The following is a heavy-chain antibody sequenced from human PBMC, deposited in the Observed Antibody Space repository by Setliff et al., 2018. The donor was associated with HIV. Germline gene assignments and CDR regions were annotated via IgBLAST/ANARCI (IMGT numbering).Heavy chain of an antibody. CDR3: SRGSYYMDV. J-gene: IGHJ6*03. CDR2: IYYSGST. CDR1: GGSISSSNYY. Sequence: SETLSLTCTVSGGSISSSNYYWGWIRQPPGKGLEWIGSIYYSGSTYYNPSLKSRVTISVDTSKNQVSLRLSSVTAADTAVYHCSRGSYYMDVWGKGTTVTVSS. V-gene: IGHV4-39*01. D-gene: IGHD3-16*01.